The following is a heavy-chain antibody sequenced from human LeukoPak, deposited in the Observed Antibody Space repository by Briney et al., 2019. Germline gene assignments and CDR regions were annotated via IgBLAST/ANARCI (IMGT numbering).Heavy chain of an antibody. CDR2: INHSGST. CDR1: GGSFSGYY. V-gene: IGHV4-34*01. J-gene: IGHJ6*03. Sequence: SETLSLTCAVYGGSFSGYYWSWIRQPPGKGLEWIGEINHSGSTNYNPFLKSRVTISVDTSKNQFSLKLSSVTAADTAVYYCARGTPIVVVPAAPGYYMDVWGKGTTVTVSS. CDR3: ARGTPIVVVPAAPGYYMDV. D-gene: IGHD2-2*01.